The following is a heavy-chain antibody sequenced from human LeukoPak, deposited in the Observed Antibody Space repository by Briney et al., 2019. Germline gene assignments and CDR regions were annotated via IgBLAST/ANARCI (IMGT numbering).Heavy chain of an antibody. CDR3: ARVDYYYDSSGYYSDGAFDI. V-gene: IGHV3-21*01. CDR2: ISSSSSYI. D-gene: IGHD3-22*01. Sequence: GGSLRLSCAASGFTFSSYSMNWVRQAPGKGLEWVSSISSSSSYIYYADSVKGRFTISRDNAKNSLYLQMNSLRAEDTAVYYCARVDYYYDSSGYYSDGAFDIWGQGTMVTVSS. CDR1: GFTFSSYS. J-gene: IGHJ3*02.